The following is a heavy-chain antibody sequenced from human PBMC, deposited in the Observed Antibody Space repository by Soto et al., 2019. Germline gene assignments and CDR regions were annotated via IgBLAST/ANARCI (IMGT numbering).Heavy chain of an antibody. V-gene: IGHV4-30-4*01. Sequence: SETLSLTCTVSGGSISRGDYYWSWIRQPPGKGLEWIGYIYYSGSTYYNPSLKSRVTISVDTSKNQFSLKLSSVTAADTAVYYCASYVVVPAANIYYFDYWGQGTLVTVSS. CDR1: GGSISRGDYY. J-gene: IGHJ4*02. CDR2: IYYSGST. D-gene: IGHD2-2*01. CDR3: ASYVVVPAANIYYFDY.